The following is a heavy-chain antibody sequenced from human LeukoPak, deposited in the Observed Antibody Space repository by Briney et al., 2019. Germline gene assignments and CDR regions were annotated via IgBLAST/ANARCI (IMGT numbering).Heavy chain of an antibody. V-gene: IGHV5-51*01. CDR1: GYSFTTYW. CDR3: ARPFTTGYSSSWYGMDV. D-gene: IGHD6-13*01. CDR2: IYPGDSDT. Sequence: PGKSLKISCRASGYSFTTYWIGWVRQMPGKGPEWMGIIYPGDSDTRYSPSFQGQVTISADKSISTAYLQWSSLKASDTAMYYCARPFTTGYSSSWYGMDVWGQGTTVTVSS. J-gene: IGHJ6*02.